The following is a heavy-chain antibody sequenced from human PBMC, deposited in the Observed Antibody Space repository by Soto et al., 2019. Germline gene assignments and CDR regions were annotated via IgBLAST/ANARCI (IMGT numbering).Heavy chain of an antibody. J-gene: IGHJ4*02. Sequence: QVQLVESGGGVVQPGRSLRLSCAASGFTFSSYGMHWVRQAPGKGLEWVAVIWYDGSNKYYADSVKGRFTISRDNSKNTLYLQMNSLRAEDTAVYYCARGYLYSSGWQEEDYWGQGTLVTVSS. CDR3: ARGYLYSSGWQEEDY. V-gene: IGHV3-33*01. D-gene: IGHD6-19*01. CDR2: IWYDGSNK. CDR1: GFTFSSYG.